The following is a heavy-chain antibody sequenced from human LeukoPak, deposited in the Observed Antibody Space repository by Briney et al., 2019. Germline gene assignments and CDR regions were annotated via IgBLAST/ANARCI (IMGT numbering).Heavy chain of an antibody. CDR1: GGFISSYY. V-gene: IGHV4-59*01. Sequence: SETLSLTCTVSGGFISSYYWSWIRQPPGKGLEWIGYFYYSGSTNYNPSLKSRVTISVDTSKNQFSLTLSSVTAADTAVYYCARVDCSGGSCYAFDIWGQGTMVTVSS. J-gene: IGHJ3*02. CDR3: ARVDCSGGSCYAFDI. D-gene: IGHD2-15*01. CDR2: FYYSGST.